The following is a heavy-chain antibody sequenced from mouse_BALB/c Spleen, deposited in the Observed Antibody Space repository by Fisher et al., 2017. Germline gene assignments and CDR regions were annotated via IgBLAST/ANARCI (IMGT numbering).Heavy chain of an antibody. D-gene: IGHD2-10*01. Sequence: RFTISRDNAKNTLYLQMSRLKSEDTAMYYCARSLLGRAMDYWGQGTSVTVSS. CDR3: ARSLLGRAMDY. J-gene: IGHJ4*01. V-gene: IGHV5-12*01.